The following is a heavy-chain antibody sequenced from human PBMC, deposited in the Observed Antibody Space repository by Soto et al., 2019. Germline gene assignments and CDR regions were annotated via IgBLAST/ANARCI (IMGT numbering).Heavy chain of an antibody. J-gene: IGHJ2*01. CDR2: INHSGST. V-gene: IGHV4-34*01. Sequence: QVQLQQWGAGLLKPSETLSLTCAVYGGSFSGYYWSWIRQPPGKGLEWIGEINHSGSTNYNPSLKSRVTISVDTSKNQFSLKLSSVTAADTAVYYCARARRQTFDLWGRGTLVTVSS. CDR1: GGSFSGYY. CDR3: ARARRQTFDL.